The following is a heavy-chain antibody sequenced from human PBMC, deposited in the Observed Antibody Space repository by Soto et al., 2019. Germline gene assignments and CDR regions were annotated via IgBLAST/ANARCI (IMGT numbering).Heavy chain of an antibody. CDR1: GFTLSSYI. V-gene: IGHV3-23*01. J-gene: IGHJ4*03. CDR3: AKGRGGRGWYELDC. Sequence: GRSRRLSCTPSGFTLSSYIMNWVRQAPGKGLEWISTTTADGAGTFYANSGKGRFTTSRDNSKNTLYLQQDNLRAEHTALYYCAKGRGGRGWYELDCWGQGTQVTVSS. CDR2: TTADGAGT. D-gene: IGHD6-19*01.